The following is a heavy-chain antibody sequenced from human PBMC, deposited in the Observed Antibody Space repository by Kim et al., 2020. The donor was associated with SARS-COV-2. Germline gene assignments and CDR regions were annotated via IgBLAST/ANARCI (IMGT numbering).Heavy chain of an antibody. J-gene: IGHJ5*02. V-gene: IGHV4-31*02. Sequence: NPPRRSRVTISVDTSKNQFSLKLSSVTAADTAVYYCSRLFIAAAGTGWFDPWGQGTLVTVSS. CDR3: SRLFIAAAGTGWFDP. D-gene: IGHD6-13*01.